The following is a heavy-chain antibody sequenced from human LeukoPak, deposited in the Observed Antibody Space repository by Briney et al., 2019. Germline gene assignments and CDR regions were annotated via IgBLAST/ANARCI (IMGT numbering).Heavy chain of an antibody. CDR3: ARLTCTNGVCYTSYYYYYMDV. Sequence: SETLSLTCAVSGGSIGSSSYYWGWIRQPPGKGLEWIGSIFRTGSTYYSASLKSRVSISVDTSKNHIALKVTSVTAADTAVYYCARLTCTNGVCYTSYYYYYMDVWGKGTTVTVSS. J-gene: IGHJ6*03. D-gene: IGHD2-8*01. CDR2: IFRTGST. CDR1: GGSIGSSSYY. V-gene: IGHV4-39*02.